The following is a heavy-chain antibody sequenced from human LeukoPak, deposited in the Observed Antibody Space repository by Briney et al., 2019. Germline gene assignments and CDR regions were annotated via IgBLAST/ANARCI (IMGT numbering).Heavy chain of an antibody. CDR3: ARRRPGYSGYENWFDP. CDR1: GFTFSSYW. D-gene: IGHD5-12*01. CDR2: INNDGTTT. J-gene: IGHJ5*02. V-gene: IGHV3-74*01. Sequence: GGSLRLSCAASGFTFSSYWMHWVRQAPGKGLVWVSRINNDGTTTNYADSVKGRFTISRDNAKNTVYLEMNALRAEDTAVYYCARRRPGYSGYENWFDPWGQGTLVTVSS.